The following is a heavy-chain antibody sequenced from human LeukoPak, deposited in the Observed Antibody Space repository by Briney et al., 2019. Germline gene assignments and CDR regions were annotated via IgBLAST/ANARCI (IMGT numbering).Heavy chain of an antibody. D-gene: IGHD2-2*01. Sequence: SVKVSCKASGYTFTSYAMHWVRQAPGQRLEWMGWINAGNGNTKYSQKFQGRVTITRDTSASTAYMELSSLRSEDTAVYYRARISIVPAAIYYYGMDVWGQGTTVTVSS. CDR2: INAGNGNT. CDR1: GYTFTSYA. J-gene: IGHJ6*02. CDR3: ARISIVPAAIYYYGMDV. V-gene: IGHV1-3*01.